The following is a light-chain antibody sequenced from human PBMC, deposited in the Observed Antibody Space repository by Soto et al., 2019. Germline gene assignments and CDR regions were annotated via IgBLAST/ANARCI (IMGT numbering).Light chain of an antibody. J-gene: IGKJ4*01. V-gene: IGKV3-20*01. CDR1: QSISSSY. CDR3: QQYGDSLLT. CDR2: PAS. Sequence: ENVLTQSPGTLSLSPGERATLSCRASQSISSSYLAWYQQKPGQTPRLLIYPASNRATGIPDRFTGSGSRTDFTLTISSLEPEDFAVYYCQQYGDSLLTFGGGTKVEIK.